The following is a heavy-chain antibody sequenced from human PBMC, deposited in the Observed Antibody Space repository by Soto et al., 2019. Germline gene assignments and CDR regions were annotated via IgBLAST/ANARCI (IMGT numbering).Heavy chain of an antibody. CDR3: ARLEGLATIAYYFDF. J-gene: IGHJ4*02. Sequence: QLQLQESGPGLVKPSETLSLTCSVSDDSINSDKYYWGWIRQPPGKGLEWIGSIYYRGNAYYNPSLRTRVTISLDKSKSQFSLKLNSVTAADSAVYFCARLEGLATIAYYFDFWGPGARVTVSS. CDR1: DDSINSDKYY. CDR2: IYYRGNA. D-gene: IGHD3-9*01. V-gene: IGHV4-39*01.